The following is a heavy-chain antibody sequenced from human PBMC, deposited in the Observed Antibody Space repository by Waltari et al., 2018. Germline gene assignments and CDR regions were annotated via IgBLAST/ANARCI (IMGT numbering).Heavy chain of an antibody. CDR3: ARLGRPAWNYHSALDI. D-gene: IGHD1-7*01. V-gene: IGHV4-39*01. J-gene: IGHJ3*02. CDR1: GGSISSSSGFY. CDR2: GFNGVTA. Sequence: QLQLQESGPGLVKPSETLSLTCTVSGGSISSSSGFYWAWIRQPPGKGLEWIGSGFNGVTAYHSPSLKSRVSISVDASKNQFSLKVTSVTAADTAVYYCARLGRPAWNYHSALDIWGQGTMVTVSS.